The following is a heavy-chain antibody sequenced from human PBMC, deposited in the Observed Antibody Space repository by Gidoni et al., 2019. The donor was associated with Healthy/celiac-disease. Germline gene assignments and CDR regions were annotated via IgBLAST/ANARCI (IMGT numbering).Heavy chain of an antibody. CDR2: ISSSSSYI. J-gene: IGHJ4*02. V-gene: IGHV3-21*01. CDR3: ARPSVRDTAMVGY. Sequence: EVQLVESGGGLVKPGGSLRLSCAASGFTFSSYSMNWVRQAPGKGLEWVSSISSSSSYIYYADSVEGRFTISRDNAKNSLYLQMNSLRAEDTAVYYCARPSVRDTAMVGYWGQGTLVTVSS. D-gene: IGHD5-18*01. CDR1: GFTFSSYS.